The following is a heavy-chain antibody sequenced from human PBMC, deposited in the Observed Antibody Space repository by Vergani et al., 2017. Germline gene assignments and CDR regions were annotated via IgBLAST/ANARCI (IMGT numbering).Heavy chain of an antibody. CDR3: SGVQRAVGAPTDYYYDLDV. CDR2: IKSSRGGGTT. J-gene: IGHJ6*03. V-gene: IGHV3-15*02. D-gene: IGHD1-26*01. CDR1: GFTFIYAW. Sequence: EVQLVESGGALEKPGGSLRLSCAASGFTFIYAWMSWVRQAPGKGLEWVGQIKSSRGGGTTDYGAPVRGRFIISRHDSKKTVSLQMNSLKTEDTAVYYCSGVQRAVGAPTDYYYDLDVWGKGTTVTVSS.